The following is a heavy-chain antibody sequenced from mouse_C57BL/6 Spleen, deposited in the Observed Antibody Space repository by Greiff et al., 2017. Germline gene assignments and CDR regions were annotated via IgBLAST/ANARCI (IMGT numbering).Heavy chain of an antibody. V-gene: IGHV1-82*01. Sequence: VQLKESGPELVKPGASVKISCKASGYAFSSSWMNWVKQRPGKGLEWIGRIYPGDGDTNYNGKFKGKATLTADKSSSTAYMQLSSLTSEDSAVYFCAREGYGGYAMGYWGQGTSVTVSS. CDR3: AREGYGGYAMGY. J-gene: IGHJ4*01. CDR1: GYAFSSSW. CDR2: IYPGDGDT. D-gene: IGHD2-2*01.